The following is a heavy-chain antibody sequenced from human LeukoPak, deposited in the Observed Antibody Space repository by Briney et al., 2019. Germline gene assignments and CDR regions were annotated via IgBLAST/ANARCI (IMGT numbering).Heavy chain of an antibody. V-gene: IGHV1-18*01. CDR2: ISAYNGNT. J-gene: IGHJ4*02. Sequence: ASVKVSCKASGYTFTSYGISWVRQAPGQGLEWMGWISAYNGNTNYAQKLQGRVTMTTDTSTSTAYMELRSLRSDDTAVYYCARAATYYDFWSGYYTGPYYFDYWGQGTLVTVSS. D-gene: IGHD3-3*01. CDR1: GYTFTSYG. CDR3: ARAATYYDFWSGYYTGPYYFDY.